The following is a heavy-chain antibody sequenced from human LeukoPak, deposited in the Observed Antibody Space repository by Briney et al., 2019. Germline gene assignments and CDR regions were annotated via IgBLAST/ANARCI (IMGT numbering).Heavy chain of an antibody. CDR1: GYSFTSYW. J-gene: IGHJ4*02. CDR2: IYPGDSDT. CDR3: ARHGATYYDFWSGYHPLDY. Sequence: GESLKISCKGSGYSFTSYWIGWVRQMPGKGLEWMGIIYPGDSDTRYSPSFQGQVTISADKSISTAYLQWSSLKASDTAMYYCARHGATYYDFWSGYHPLDYWGQGTLVTVSS. V-gene: IGHV5-51*01. D-gene: IGHD3-3*01.